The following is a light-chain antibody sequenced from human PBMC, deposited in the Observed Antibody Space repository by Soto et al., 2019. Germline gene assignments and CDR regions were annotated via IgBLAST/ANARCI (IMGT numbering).Light chain of an antibody. CDR3: QQYNVYSWT. V-gene: IGKV1-5*03. Sequence: DIQMTQSPYTLSASVGDRVTITCRASQTIRSWLAWYQQKPGKAPKLLIYEASSLEKGVPARFGGSGSGTEFTLTISSLQPDDFATYYCQQYNVYSWTFGQGTNV. CDR1: QTIRSW. CDR2: EAS. J-gene: IGKJ1*01.